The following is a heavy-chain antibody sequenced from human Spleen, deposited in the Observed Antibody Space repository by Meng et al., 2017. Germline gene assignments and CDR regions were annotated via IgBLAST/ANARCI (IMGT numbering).Heavy chain of an antibody. D-gene: IGHD3-22*01. CDR3: ARGDSSGYYRSLIDY. CDR2: ISYDGSNK. V-gene: IGHV3-30*01. CDR1: GFTFSSYA. Sequence: GESLKIPCAASGFTFSSYAMHWVRQAPGKGLEWVAVISYDGSNKYYADSVKGRFTISRDNSKNTLYLQMNSLRAEDAAVYYCARGDSSGYYRSLIDYWGPETLVTVSS. J-gene: IGHJ4*02.